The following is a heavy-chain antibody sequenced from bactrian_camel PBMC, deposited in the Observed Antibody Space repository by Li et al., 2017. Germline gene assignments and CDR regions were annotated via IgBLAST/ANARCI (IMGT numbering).Heavy chain of an antibody. J-gene: IGHJ6*01. V-gene: IGHV3S55*01. CDR1: GFTFDETA. Sequence: HVQLVESGGGSVQAGGSLRLSCTASGFTFDETAMGWYRQAPGNECELASTISTDGTTYYTDAVKGRFTISQDNAKKTMYLQMNSLKPEDTAMYYCAAIESSSGSRCHPNWKQDYGYWGHGTQVTVS. CDR2: ISTDGTT. D-gene: IGHD3*01. CDR3: AAIESSSGSRCHPNWKQDYGY.